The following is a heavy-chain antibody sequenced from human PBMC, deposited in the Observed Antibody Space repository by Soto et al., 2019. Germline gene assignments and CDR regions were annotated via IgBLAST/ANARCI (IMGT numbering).Heavy chain of an antibody. Sequence: QVQLVQSGAEVKKPGASVRVSCKTSGYTFINYGITWVRQAPGQGLEWMGWLSAYNGDTSSSEKLQDRFTMTTDTSTNTVYMDLTSLTSDDTAVYYCARWSAIVGGAEALDVWGQGTMVIVPS. CDR2: LSAYNGDT. CDR3: ARWSAIVGGAEALDV. CDR1: GYTFINYG. J-gene: IGHJ3*01. V-gene: IGHV1-18*01. D-gene: IGHD1-26*01.